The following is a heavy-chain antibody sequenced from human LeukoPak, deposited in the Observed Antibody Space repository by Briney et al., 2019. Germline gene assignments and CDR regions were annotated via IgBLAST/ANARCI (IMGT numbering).Heavy chain of an antibody. Sequence: GGSLRLSCAAPGFTFSSFGMHWVRQAPGKGLEWVAVIWYDGSNKYYADSVKGRFTISRDNSKNTLYLQMNRLRAVDTAVYYCARDPDIYCRRTSCQTPFDNWGQGTLVTVSS. CDR1: GFTFSSFG. V-gene: IGHV3-33*01. J-gene: IGHJ4*02. CDR3: ARDPDIYCRRTSCQTPFDN. D-gene: IGHD2-2*01. CDR2: IWYDGSNK.